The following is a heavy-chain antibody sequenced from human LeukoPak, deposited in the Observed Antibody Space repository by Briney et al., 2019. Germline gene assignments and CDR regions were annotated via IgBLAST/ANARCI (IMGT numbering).Heavy chain of an antibody. CDR1: GYTLTELS. CDR3: AIGGFVVGATYLDY. V-gene: IGHV1-24*01. CDR2: FDPEEGET. Sequence: ASVNVSCKVSGYTLTELSMNWVRQAAGKGLEWMGGFDPEEGETIYAQKFQGRVTMTEDTSTDTAYMELSSLRSEDTAVYYCAIGGFVVGATYLDYWGQGTLVTVSS. D-gene: IGHD1-26*01. J-gene: IGHJ4*02.